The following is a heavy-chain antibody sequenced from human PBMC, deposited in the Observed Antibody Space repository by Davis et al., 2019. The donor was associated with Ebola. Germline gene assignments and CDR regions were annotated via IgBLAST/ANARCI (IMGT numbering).Heavy chain of an antibody. CDR2: INGGNGNT. J-gene: IGHJ5*02. D-gene: IGHD3-10*01. CDR3: ARGITMVQGANWFDP. CDR1: GYIFTSYA. V-gene: IGHV1-3*01. Sequence: ASVKVSCKASGYIFTSYAMHWVRQAPGQRLEWMGWINGGNGNTNYAQKLQGRVTMTTDTSTSTAYMELRSLRSDDTAVYYCARGITMVQGANWFDPWGQGTLVTVSS.